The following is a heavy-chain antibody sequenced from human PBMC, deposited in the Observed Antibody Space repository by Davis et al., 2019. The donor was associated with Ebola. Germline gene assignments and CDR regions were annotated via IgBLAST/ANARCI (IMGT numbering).Heavy chain of an antibody. Sequence: AASVKVSCKASGGTFSSYAISWVRQAPGQGLEWMGRIIPILGIANYAQKFQGRVTITADKSTSTAYMELSSLRSEDTAVYYCASPRIYYYYYYGMDVWGQGTTVTVSS. V-gene: IGHV1-69*04. D-gene: IGHD2/OR15-2a*01. CDR2: IIPILGIA. CDR3: ASPRIYYYYYYGMDV. CDR1: GGTFSSYA. J-gene: IGHJ6*02.